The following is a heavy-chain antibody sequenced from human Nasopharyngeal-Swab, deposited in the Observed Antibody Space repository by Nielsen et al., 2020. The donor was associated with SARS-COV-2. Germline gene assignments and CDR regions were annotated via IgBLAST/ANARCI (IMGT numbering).Heavy chain of an antibody. J-gene: IGHJ1*01. CDR1: GFTFSTYA. CDR2: ISGSGGST. V-gene: IGHV3-23*01. D-gene: IGHD6-19*01. CDR3: VKEEPVAGFLDSEYFHE. Sequence: GESLKISCAASGFTFSTYAMYWVRQPPAKGLEWVSIISGSGGSTYYADSVKGRFTISRDNSKNTLYLQMNSLRAEDTAVYYCVKEEPVAGFLDSEYFHEWGQGTLVTVSS.